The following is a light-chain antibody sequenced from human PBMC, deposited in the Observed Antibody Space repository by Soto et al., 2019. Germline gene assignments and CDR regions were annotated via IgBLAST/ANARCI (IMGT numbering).Light chain of an antibody. J-gene: IGKJ1*01. CDR3: QQYSRFSWT. V-gene: IGKV1-5*03. CDR2: KAS. CDR1: QSIDKW. Sequence: DIQMTQSPSTLSASEGDRVTITCRASQSIDKWLAWYQQKPGKAPKLLIYKASILQSGVPSRFSGSGSGTEFTLTISSLQPDDVGSYFCQQYSRFSWTFGQGTKVEIK.